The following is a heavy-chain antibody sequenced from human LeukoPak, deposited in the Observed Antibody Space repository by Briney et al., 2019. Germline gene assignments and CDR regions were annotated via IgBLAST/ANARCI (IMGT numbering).Heavy chain of an antibody. Sequence: PGGSMRLSCAASGFTVSSNYMSWVRQAPGKGLEWVSVIYSCGSTYYADSVKGRFTISRDNSKNTLYLQMNSLRAEDTAVYYCARDPARGNGGSCYSDYYYYMDVWGKGTTVTVSS. CDR3: ARDPARGNGGSCYSDYYYYMDV. CDR1: GFTVSSNY. D-gene: IGHD2-15*01. V-gene: IGHV3-66*03. J-gene: IGHJ6*03. CDR2: IYSCGST.